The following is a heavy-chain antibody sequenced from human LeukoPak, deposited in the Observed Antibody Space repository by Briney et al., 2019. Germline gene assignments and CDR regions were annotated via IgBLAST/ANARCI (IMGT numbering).Heavy chain of an antibody. CDR1: GFTFSDYN. Sequence: GGSLRLSCAASGFTFSDYNMRWIRQAPGKGLEWVSSISRSGSTKYYADSVNGRFTISRDNAKNSLFLQMNSLRAEDAAVYYCARRATTERGHSYGLDYWGQGTLVTVSS. CDR2: ISRSGSTK. D-gene: IGHD5-18*01. J-gene: IGHJ4*02. CDR3: ARRATTERGHSYGLDY. V-gene: IGHV3-11*04.